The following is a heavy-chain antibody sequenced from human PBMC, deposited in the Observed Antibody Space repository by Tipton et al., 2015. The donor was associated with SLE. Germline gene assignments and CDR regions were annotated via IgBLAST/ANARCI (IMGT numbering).Heavy chain of an antibody. Sequence: GLVKPSETLSLTCTVSGGSISSYYWSWIRQPPGKGLEWIGYIYTSVSTNYNPSLKSRVTISVDTSKNQFSLKLSSVTAADTAVYYCAVGEYISRGWFDPWGQGTLVTVSS. CDR3: AVGEYISRGWFDP. CDR2: IYTSVST. D-gene: IGHD6-6*01. J-gene: IGHJ5*02. V-gene: IGHV4-4*09. CDR1: GGSISSYY.